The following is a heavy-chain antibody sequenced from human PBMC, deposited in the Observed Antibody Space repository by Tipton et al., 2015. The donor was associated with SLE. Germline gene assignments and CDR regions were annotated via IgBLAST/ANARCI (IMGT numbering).Heavy chain of an antibody. Sequence: SLRLSCAASGFTFDDYTMHWVRQAPGKGLEWVSLISWDGGSTYYADSVKGRFTISRDNAKNSLYLQMNSLRAEDTAVYYCAREPVAGSFDYWGQGTLVTVSS. CDR1: GFTFDDYT. CDR3: AREPVAGSFDY. V-gene: IGHV3-43*01. CDR2: ISWDGGST. D-gene: IGHD6-19*01. J-gene: IGHJ4*02.